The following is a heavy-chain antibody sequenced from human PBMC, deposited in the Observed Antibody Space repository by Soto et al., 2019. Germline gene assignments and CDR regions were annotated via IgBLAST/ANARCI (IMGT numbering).Heavy chain of an antibody. CDR3: ARVVGYCSSTSCYTFDY. CDR1: GGSISSGGYY. Sequence: SETLSLTCTVSGGSISSGGYYWSWIREHPGKGLEWIGYIYYSGSTYYNPSLKSRVTISVDTSKNQFSLKLSSVTAADTAVYYCARVVGYCSSTSCYTFDYWGQGTLVTVSS. J-gene: IGHJ4*02. CDR2: IYYSGST. D-gene: IGHD2-2*02. V-gene: IGHV4-31*03.